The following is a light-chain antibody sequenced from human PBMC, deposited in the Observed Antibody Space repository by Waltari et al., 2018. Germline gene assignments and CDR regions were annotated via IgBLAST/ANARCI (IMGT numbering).Light chain of an antibody. Sequence: DIQMTQSPSSLSASVGDRVTISCRASQGISTFLAWYQRKPGQVPKLLIYDASTLQLGVPSRFSGSGSGTDFTLTISSLQPEDVATYYCQKYNSPPPTFGPGTKVDIK. CDR3: QKYNSPPPT. CDR1: QGISTF. V-gene: IGKV1-27*01. J-gene: IGKJ3*01. CDR2: DAS.